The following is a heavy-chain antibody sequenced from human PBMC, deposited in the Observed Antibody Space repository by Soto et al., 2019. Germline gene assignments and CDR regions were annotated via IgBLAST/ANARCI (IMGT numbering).Heavy chain of an antibody. D-gene: IGHD5-12*01. CDR1: GASISYGGFS. V-gene: IGHV4-30-2*06. CDR2: ISHLKNT. J-gene: IGHJ4*02. Sequence: TLSLTCTVSGASISYGGFSWRWIRQSQGMGLEWLGYISHLKNTFINPSFKRLLTMSIDRSRNQFSLNVSSVAAEDRAVYYYDRGGGYDPFDYWGQGVLVTVSS. CDR3: DRGGGYDPFDY.